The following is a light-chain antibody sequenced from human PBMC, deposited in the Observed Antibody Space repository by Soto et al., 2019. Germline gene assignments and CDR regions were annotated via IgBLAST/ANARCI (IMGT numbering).Light chain of an antibody. CDR2: GAS. J-gene: IGKJ2*01. CDR3: PQYGSSPYT. CDR1: QSVSSNY. V-gene: IGKV3-20*01. Sequence: EIVLTQSPGTRSLSPGERATLSCRASQSVSSNYLAWYQQKSGQAPRLLIYGASNRAAGIPDSFSGSGSGTDFTLTISLLDHEDFAVYYCPQYGSSPYTFGQGPKPEIK.